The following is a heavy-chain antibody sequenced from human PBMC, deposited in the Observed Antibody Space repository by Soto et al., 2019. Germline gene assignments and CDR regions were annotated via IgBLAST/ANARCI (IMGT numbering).Heavy chain of an antibody. D-gene: IGHD6-19*01. CDR3: ARVTRGSGDCFDP. CDR2: ISTYNGNT. Sequence: ASVKVSCKASSETFASYDITWVRQAPGQGLEWMGWISTYNGNTKYAQNVQGRVSMTTDTSTSTAYMELRSLKSDDTAVYYCARVTRGSGDCFDPWGPGTLLTVFS. CDR1: SETFASYD. V-gene: IGHV1-18*01. J-gene: IGHJ5*02.